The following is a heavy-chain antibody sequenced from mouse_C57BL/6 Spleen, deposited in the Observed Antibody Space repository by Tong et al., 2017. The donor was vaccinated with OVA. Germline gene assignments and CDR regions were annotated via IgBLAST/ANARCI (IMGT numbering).Heavy chain of an antibody. J-gene: IGHJ4*01. D-gene: IGHD1-1*01. CDR1: GFTFSDYG. CDR2: ISSGSSTI. V-gene: IGHV5-17*01. Sequence: EVQLQESGGGLVKPGGSLKLSCAASGFTFSDYGMHWVRQAPEKGLEWVAYISSGSSTIYYADTVKGRFTISRDNAKNTLFLQMTSLRSEDTAMYYCARRLLLQGYAMDYWGQGTSVTVSS. CDR3: ARRLLLQGYAMDY.